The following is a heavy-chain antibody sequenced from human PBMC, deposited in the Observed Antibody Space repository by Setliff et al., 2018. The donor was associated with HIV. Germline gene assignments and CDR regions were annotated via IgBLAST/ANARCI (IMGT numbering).Heavy chain of an antibody. D-gene: IGHD3-22*01. Sequence: SETLSLTCAVYGGSFSAYYWTWIRQPPGKGLEWIGEINHSGSTNYNPSLKSRVTISVDTSKNQFSLKLRSVTAADTAIYYCARSELDNGSGYFDYYSYYMGVWGRGTTVT. J-gene: IGHJ6*03. CDR1: GGSFSAYY. CDR3: ARSELDNGSGYFDYYSYYMGV. V-gene: IGHV4-34*01. CDR2: INHSGST.